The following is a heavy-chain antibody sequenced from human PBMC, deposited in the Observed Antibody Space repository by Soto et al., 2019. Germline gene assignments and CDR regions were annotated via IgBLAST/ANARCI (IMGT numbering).Heavy chain of an antibody. CDR3: ARDYTVTTPGSYGMDV. V-gene: IGHV1-18*01. CDR2: ISAYNGNT. Sequence: ASVKVSCKASGYTFTSYGISWVRQAPGQGLEWMGWISAYNGNTNYAQKLQGRVTMTTDTPTSTAYMELRSLRSDDTAVYYCARDYTVTTPGSYGMDVWGQGTTVTVSS. CDR1: GYTFTSYG. J-gene: IGHJ6*02. D-gene: IGHD4-4*01.